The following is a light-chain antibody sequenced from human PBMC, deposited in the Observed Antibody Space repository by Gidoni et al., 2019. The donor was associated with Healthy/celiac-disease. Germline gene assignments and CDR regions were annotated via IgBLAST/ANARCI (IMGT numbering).Light chain of an antibody. J-gene: IGKJ1*01. V-gene: IGKV4-1*01. CDR2: WAS. CDR3: QQYYSTPPT. CDR1: QSVLYSSNNKNY. Sequence: DIVMTQSPDSLAVSPGERATINCKSSQSVLYSSNNKNYLAWYQQKPGQPPQLLIYWASTRASGVPDRFSGSGSGTDFTLTISSLQAEDVAVYYCQQYYSTPPTFGQGTKVEIK.